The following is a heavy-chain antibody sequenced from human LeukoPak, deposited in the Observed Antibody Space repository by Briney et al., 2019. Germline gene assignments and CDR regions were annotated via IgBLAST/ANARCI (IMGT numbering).Heavy chain of an antibody. CDR2: IYYSGST. Sequence: SETLSLTCTVSGGSISSGDYYWSWIRQPPGKGLEWIGYIYYSGSTNYNPSLKSRVTISVDTSKNQFSLKLSSVTAADTAVYYCARDRVGATTGFDYWGQGTLVTVSS. J-gene: IGHJ4*02. D-gene: IGHD1-26*01. V-gene: IGHV4-61*08. CDR1: GGSISSGDYY. CDR3: ARDRVGATTGFDY.